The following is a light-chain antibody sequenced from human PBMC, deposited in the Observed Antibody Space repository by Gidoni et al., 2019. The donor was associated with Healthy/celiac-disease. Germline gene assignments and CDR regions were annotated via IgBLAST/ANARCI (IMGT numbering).Light chain of an antibody. CDR3: QQSYSTPYT. V-gene: IGKV1-39*01. CDR2: AAS. J-gene: IGKJ2*01. CDR1: QSISSY. Sequence: DIQMTQSPSSLCASVGDRVTITCRASQSISSYLNWYQQKPGKAPKLLIYAASSLQSGVPSRFSGSGSGTDFTLTISRRQPEDFATYYCQQSYSTPYTFGQXTKLEIK.